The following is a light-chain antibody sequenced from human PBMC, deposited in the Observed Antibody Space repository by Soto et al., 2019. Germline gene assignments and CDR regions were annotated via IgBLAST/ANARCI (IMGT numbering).Light chain of an antibody. V-gene: IGKV4-1*01. CDR3: QSYYTTPPN. CDR1: QSLLYGGNDRNY. J-gene: IGKJ2*01. CDR2: WSS. Sequence: DIVLTQSQDSLAVSLGERATIDCKSIQSLLYGGNDRNYLAWYQHKPEQSPKLIMYWSSTREDGVPDRFSGSVSGTHFTLTRSSLQAEDVAVYYCQSYYTTPPNFVHGTKLEVK.